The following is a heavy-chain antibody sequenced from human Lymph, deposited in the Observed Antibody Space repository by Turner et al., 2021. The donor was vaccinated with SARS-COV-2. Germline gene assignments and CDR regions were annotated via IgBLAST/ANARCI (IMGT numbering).Heavy chain of an antibody. D-gene: IGHD3-10*01. Sequence: QVQLVESGGGVVQPGRSLRLSCAASGFTFSSYGMHWVRQAPGKGLEWVAVISYDGSNKYYADSVKGRFTISRDNSKNTLYLQMNSLRAEETAVYYCAKDGGGYFDYWGQGTLVTVSS. CDR3: AKDGGGYFDY. CDR2: ISYDGSNK. V-gene: IGHV3-30*18. J-gene: IGHJ4*02. CDR1: GFTFSSYG.